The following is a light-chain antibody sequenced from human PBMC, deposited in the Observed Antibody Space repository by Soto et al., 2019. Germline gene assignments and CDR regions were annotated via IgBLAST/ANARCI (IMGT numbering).Light chain of an antibody. CDR1: GSNVGTYS. J-gene: IGLJ1*01. Sequence: QSVLTQPPSVSAAPGQKVTISCSGSGSNVGTYSVSWYQHLPGTAPKLLIYDSTTRPSEIPDRFSGSKSGTSATLGITGLQTGDEAEYYCGVWDRTLTTYVFGPGTKLTVL. V-gene: IGLV1-51*01. CDR3: GVWDRTLTTYV. CDR2: DST.